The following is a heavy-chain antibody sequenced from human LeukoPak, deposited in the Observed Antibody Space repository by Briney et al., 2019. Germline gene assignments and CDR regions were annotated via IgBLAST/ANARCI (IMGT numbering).Heavy chain of an antibody. V-gene: IGHV4-38-2*02. Sequence: SETLSLTCTVSGYSISSGYYWSWIRQPPGKGLEWIGEINHSGSTNYNPSLKSRVTISVDTSKNQFSLKLSSVTAADTAVYYCARGRRYDFWSGYSPYYYYMDVWGKGTTVTVSS. J-gene: IGHJ6*03. CDR3: ARGRRYDFWSGYSPYYYYMDV. CDR2: INHSGST. CDR1: GYSISSGYY. D-gene: IGHD3-3*01.